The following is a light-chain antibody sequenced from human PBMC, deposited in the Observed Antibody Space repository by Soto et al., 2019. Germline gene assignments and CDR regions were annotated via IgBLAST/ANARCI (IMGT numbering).Light chain of an antibody. CDR1: NSNIGTNT. CDR2: SGN. J-gene: IGLJ1*01. V-gene: IGLV1-44*01. CDR3: AAWDDRLTGYV. Sequence: QSVLTQPPSASGTPGQRVTISCSGSNSNIGTNTVNWYQQLPGTAPKLLIYSGNQRPSGVPDRFSASKSGTSASLAISGLQSEDEADYYCAAWDDRLTGYVFGHGTKVTV.